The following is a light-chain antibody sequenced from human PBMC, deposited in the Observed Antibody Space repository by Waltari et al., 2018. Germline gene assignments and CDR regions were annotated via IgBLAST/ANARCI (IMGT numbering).Light chain of an antibody. CDR2: DGS. J-gene: IGKJ2*03. CDR1: QSVRSN. CDR3: HQSDDWPPYS. Sequence: EIVMTRSPATLSVSPGERVTLSCRASQSVRSNLAWYQQKPGQGPRLLIYDGSTRATGIPARFSGSGSGTDFTLTISSLQSEDFAIYYCHQSDDWPPYSFGQGTKLEIK. V-gene: IGKV3-15*01.